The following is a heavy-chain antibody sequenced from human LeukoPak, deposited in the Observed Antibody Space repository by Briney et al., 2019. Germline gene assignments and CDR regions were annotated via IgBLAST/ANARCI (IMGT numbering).Heavy chain of an antibody. CDR1: GFTFYDYA. CDR3: ATTRTKYCSSISCYNGMDV. CDR2: INWNSGSI. Sequence: PGGSLRLSCAASGFTFYDYAMYWVRQAPGKGLEWVSSINWNSGSIAYADSVKGRFTISRDNAKNSLYLQMNSLRNEDTALYYCATTRTKYCSSISCYNGMDVWGQGTTVTVSS. J-gene: IGHJ6*02. D-gene: IGHD2-2*01. V-gene: IGHV3-9*01.